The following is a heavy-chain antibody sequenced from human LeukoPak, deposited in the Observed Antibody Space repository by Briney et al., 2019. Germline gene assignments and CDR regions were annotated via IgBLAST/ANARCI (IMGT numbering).Heavy chain of an antibody. J-gene: IGHJ4*02. CDR3: ARGGRYFDSEADY. D-gene: IGHD3-9*01. CDR1: GFTFSSYG. Sequence: GGSLRLSCAASGFTFSSYGMHWVRQAPGKGLEWVAAIWYDGSNKYYADSVKGRFTISRDNSKNTLYLQMNSLRAEDTAVYYCARGGRYFDSEADYWGQGTLVTVSS. CDR2: IWYDGSNK. V-gene: IGHV3-33*01.